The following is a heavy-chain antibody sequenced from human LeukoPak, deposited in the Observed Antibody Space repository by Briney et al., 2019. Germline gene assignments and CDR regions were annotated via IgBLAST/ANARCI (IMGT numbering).Heavy chain of an antibody. V-gene: IGHV4-39*07. CDR3: ARTAAGTGWFDP. CDR1: GGSISSSSYY. CDR2: IYYSGST. Sequence: SETLSLTCTVSGGSISSSSYYWGWIRQPPGKGLEWIGSIYYSGSTYYNPSLKSRVTISVDRSKNQFSLKLSSVTAADTAVYYCARTAAGTGWFDPWGQGTLVTVSS. D-gene: IGHD6-13*01. J-gene: IGHJ5*02.